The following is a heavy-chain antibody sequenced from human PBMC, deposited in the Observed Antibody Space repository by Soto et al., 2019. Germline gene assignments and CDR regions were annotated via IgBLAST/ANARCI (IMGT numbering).Heavy chain of an antibody. CDR2: ISSSGSTI. CDR3: ARGGGDAAHDAFDI. J-gene: IGHJ3*02. V-gene: IGHV3-48*03. Sequence: GGSLRLSCAASGFTFSSYEMNWVRQAPGKGLEWVSYISSSGSTIYYADSVKGRFTISRDNAKNSLYLQMNSLRAEDTAVYYCARGGGDAAHDAFDIWGQGTMVTVSS. CDR1: GFTFSSYE. D-gene: IGHD6-6*01.